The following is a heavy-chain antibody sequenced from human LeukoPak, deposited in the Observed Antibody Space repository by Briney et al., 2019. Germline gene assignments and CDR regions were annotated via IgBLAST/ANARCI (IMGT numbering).Heavy chain of an antibody. Sequence: GGSLRLSCAASGLSLGNAWMSWVRRVPGKGLEWLGRIRAKVDGGTVDYAAPVKGRFTISRDESENTLYLHLTSLKIEDAAVYYCTTLGGDNWFDWYFDLWGRGTLVTVSS. J-gene: IGHJ2*01. CDR1: GLSLGNAW. CDR2: IRAKVDGGTV. CDR3: TTLGGDNWFDWYFDL. V-gene: IGHV3-15*01. D-gene: IGHD1-1*01.